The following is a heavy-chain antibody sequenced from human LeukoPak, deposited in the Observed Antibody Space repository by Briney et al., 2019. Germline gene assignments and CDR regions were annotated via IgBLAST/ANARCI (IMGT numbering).Heavy chain of an antibody. V-gene: IGHV4-59*12. CDR2: IYYSGST. CDR1: GGSISSYY. Sequence: SETLSLTCTVSGGSISSYYWSWIRQPPGKGLEWIGYIYYSGSTYYNPSLKSRVTISVDTSKNQFSLKLSSVTAADTAVYYCARGVVAATLHFQHWGQGTLVTVSS. J-gene: IGHJ1*01. D-gene: IGHD2-15*01. CDR3: ARGVVAATLHFQH.